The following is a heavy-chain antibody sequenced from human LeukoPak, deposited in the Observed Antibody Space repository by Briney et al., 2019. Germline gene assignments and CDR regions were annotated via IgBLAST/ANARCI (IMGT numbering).Heavy chain of an antibody. D-gene: IGHD1-26*01. V-gene: IGHV3-43*02. CDR1: GFTFDNFA. J-gene: IGHJ3*01. CDR2: ISGDGTTT. CDR3: ARISGGTYLDWAFDV. Sequence: GGSLRLSCAGSGFTFDNFAMHWVRQALGKGLEWLSLISGDGTTTYYADSVKGRFTISRDNSKNSLFLQMNGLRTEDTALYYCARISGGTYLDWAFDVWGQGTMVTVSS.